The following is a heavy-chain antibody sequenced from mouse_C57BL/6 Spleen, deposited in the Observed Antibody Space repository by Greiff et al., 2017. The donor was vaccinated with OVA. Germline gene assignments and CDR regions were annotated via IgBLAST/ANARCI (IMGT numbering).Heavy chain of an antibody. CDR1: GYTFTSYW. CDR3: ARGYGNLHYYAMDY. V-gene: IGHV1-52*01. J-gene: IGHJ4*01. D-gene: IGHD2-10*02. Sequence: QVQLQQPGAELVRPGSSVKLSCKASGYTFTSYWMHWVKQRPIQGLEWIGNIDPSDSETHYNQKFKDKATLTVDKSSSTAYMQLSSLTSEDSAVYYGARGYGNLHYYAMDYWGQGTSVTVSS. CDR2: IDPSDSET.